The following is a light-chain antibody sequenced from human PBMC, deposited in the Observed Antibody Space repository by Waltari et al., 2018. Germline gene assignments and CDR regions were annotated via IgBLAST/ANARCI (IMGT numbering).Light chain of an antibody. CDR2: ENN. CDR3: GTWNSSLSALV. Sequence: QSVLTQPPSVSAAPGQKVPISCSGSSSNIGNNYVSWYQQLPGRAPKLFIYENNKRPSGIPDRFSGSKSGTSATLGITGLQTGDEADYYCGTWNSSLSALVFGGGTNLTVL. J-gene: IGLJ2*01. V-gene: IGLV1-51*02. CDR1: SSNIGNNY.